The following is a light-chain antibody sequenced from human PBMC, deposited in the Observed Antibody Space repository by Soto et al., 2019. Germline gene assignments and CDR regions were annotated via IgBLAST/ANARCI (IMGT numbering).Light chain of an antibody. CDR3: QQYHSYSYT. Sequence: DIQMTQSPSTLSASVGDRVTITCRASQSISSWLAWYQQKPGKAPKLLIFKASNLENGVPSRFSGSGSGTEFTLTISSLQPDDRATYYCQQYHSYSYTFGQGTKLEIK. CDR1: QSISSW. CDR2: KAS. J-gene: IGKJ2*01. V-gene: IGKV1-5*03.